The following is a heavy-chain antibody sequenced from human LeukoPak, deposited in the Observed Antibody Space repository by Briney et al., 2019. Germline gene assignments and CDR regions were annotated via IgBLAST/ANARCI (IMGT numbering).Heavy chain of an antibody. D-gene: IGHD3-9*01. CDR2: VSDSGST. V-gene: IGHV4-59*11. CDR1: GGFISSHF. Sequence: SETLSLTCTVPGGFISSHFWSWIRQPPGKGLEWIGHVSDSGSTNYNPSLTSRVSMSADTSKNQFSLKLSSVTAADTAMYYCARDTRYDVLTGYYEDYFDPWGQGTPVTVST. J-gene: IGHJ5*02. CDR3: ARDTRYDVLTGYYEDYFDP.